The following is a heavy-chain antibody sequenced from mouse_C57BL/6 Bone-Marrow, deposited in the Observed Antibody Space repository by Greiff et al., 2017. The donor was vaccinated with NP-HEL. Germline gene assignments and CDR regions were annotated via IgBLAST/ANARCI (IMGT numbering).Heavy chain of an antibody. Sequence: DVQLVESGGGLVQPGGSLKLSCAASGFTFSDYYMYWVRQTPEKRLEWVAYISNGGGSTYYPDTVKGRFTISRDNAKNTLYLQMSRLKSEDTAMYYCARHDVYYGNLFAYWGQGTLVTVSA. D-gene: IGHD2-1*01. J-gene: IGHJ3*01. V-gene: IGHV5-12*01. CDR2: ISNGGGST. CDR1: GFTFSDYY. CDR3: ARHDVYYGNLFAY.